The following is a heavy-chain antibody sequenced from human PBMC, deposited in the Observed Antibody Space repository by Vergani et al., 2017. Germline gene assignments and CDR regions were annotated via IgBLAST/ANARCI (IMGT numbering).Heavy chain of an antibody. CDR2: MDYSGST. D-gene: IGHD2-15*01. CDR3: ASKRGACRAAYCHAYDF. CDR1: GDSVISTDYH. Sequence: QVQLQESGPGLVKPSETLSLTCTVSGDSVISTDYHWVCLRQPPGKGLEWIVSMDYSGSTSYNPSLESRISISFETPKNQFSLRLTSVTAADTAVYYCASKRGACRAAYCHAYDFWGPGTLVGVSS. V-gene: IGHV4-39*01. J-gene: IGHJ4*02.